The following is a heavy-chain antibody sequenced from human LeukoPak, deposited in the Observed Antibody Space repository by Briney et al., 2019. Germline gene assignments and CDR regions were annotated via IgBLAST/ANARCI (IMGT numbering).Heavy chain of an antibody. Sequence: SETLSLTCTVSGGSISSYYWSWIRQPPGKGLEWIGYIYYSGTTNYNPSLKSRVTISVDTSKNQFSLKLSSVTAADTAVYYCARGVYIAAAQYGYWGQGTLVTVSP. J-gene: IGHJ4*02. V-gene: IGHV4-59*01. CDR3: ARGVYIAAAQYGY. D-gene: IGHD6-13*01. CDR1: GGSISSYY. CDR2: IYYSGTT.